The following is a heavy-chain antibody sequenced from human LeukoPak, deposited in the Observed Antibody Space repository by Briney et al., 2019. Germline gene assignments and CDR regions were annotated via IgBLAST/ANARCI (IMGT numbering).Heavy chain of an antibody. CDR1: GGSISSYY. V-gene: IGHV4-59*08. CDR3: ARLSTGPYGLGAFDI. Sequence: SETLSLTCTVSGGSISSYYWSWIRQPPGKGLEWIGNIYESGSTNYNPSLKSRVTMSVDTSKNQFSLRLNSVTAADTAVYYCARLSTGPYGLGAFDIWGQGTMVTVSS. CDR2: IYESGST. D-gene: IGHD1-1*01. J-gene: IGHJ3*02.